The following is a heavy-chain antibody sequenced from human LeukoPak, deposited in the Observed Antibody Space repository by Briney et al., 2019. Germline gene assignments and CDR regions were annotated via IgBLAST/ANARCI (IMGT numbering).Heavy chain of an antibody. J-gene: IGHJ4*02. CDR3: ATYYAGRGGSGY. CDR1: GASISSGAYH. Sequence: SETLSLTCTVSGASISSGAYHWSWLRQAPGKGLEWIGQWTGYRGNTDYNPSLKSRATISLDTSKNQFSLRLNSVTTADTAVYFCATYYAGRGGSGYWGQGTLVTVSS. D-gene: IGHD3-10*01. V-gene: IGHV4-30-4*01. CDR2: WTGYRGNT.